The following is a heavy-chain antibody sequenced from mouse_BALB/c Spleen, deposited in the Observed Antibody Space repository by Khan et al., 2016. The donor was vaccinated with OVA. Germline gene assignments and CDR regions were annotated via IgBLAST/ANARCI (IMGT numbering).Heavy chain of an antibody. J-gene: IGHJ4*01. V-gene: IGHV3-2*02. D-gene: IGHD1-1*01. CDR2: ISYSDST. CDR3: ARGNYYGYAMDY. CDR1: GYSITSNYA. Sequence: EVQLQESGPGLVKPSQSLSLTCTVTGYSITSNYAWNWIRQFPGNKLEWMGYISYSDSTSYNPSLKSRISITRDTSKNQFFLQLNSVTAEDTATYYCARGNYYGYAMDYWGQGTSVIVSS.